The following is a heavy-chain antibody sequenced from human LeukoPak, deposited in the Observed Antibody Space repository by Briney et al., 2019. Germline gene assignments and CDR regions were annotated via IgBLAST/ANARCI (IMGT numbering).Heavy chain of an antibody. D-gene: IGHD2-21*01. CDR1: GYTFTGYY. CDR3: ARGECGGDCFDY. Sequence: ASVKVSCKASGYTFTGYYMHWVRQAPGQGLEWIGWINPNSGGTNYAQKFQGRVTMTRDTTISTAYMELSRLRSDDTAVYYCARGECGGDCFDYWGQGTLVTVSS. J-gene: IGHJ4*02. CDR2: INPNSGGT. V-gene: IGHV1-2*02.